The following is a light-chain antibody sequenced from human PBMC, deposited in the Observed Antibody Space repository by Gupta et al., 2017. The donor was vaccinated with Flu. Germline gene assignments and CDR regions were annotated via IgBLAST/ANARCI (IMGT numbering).Light chain of an antibody. J-gene: IGLJ2*01. V-gene: IGLV3-25*03. CDR3: QSADSTGTYVV. CDR2: KDT. Sequence: SYELTQPPSVSVSPGPTARITCPGDTLSNQYSYWYQQKPGQAPVLVIYKDTERPSGVPERFSGSSSGTTVTLTISGVQAEDEAAYYCQSADSTGTYVVFGGGTKLTVL. CDR1: TLSNQY.